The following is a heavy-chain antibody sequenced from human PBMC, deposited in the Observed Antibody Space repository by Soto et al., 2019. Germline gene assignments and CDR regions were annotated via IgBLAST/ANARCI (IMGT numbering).Heavy chain of an antibody. D-gene: IGHD6-13*01. CDR3: AREGDSSSHYYYYYGMDV. Sequence: PGGSLRLSCEATGVTFEDSVMHWVRLAPGKGLEWVAGISWNSDVKEYAESVKGRFTISRDNAKSSLYLQMNRLRAEDTAVYYCAREGDSSSHYYYYYGMDVWGQGTTVTVSS. J-gene: IGHJ6*02. CDR2: ISWNSDVK. CDR1: GVTFEDSV. V-gene: IGHV3-9*01.